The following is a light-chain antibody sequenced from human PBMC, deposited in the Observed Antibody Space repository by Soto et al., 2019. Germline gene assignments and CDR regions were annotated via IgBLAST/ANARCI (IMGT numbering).Light chain of an antibody. J-gene: IGLJ1*01. CDR2: DVS. V-gene: IGLV2-14*02. CDR1: SSDVGSYNL. Sequence: QSALTQPASVSGSPGQSITISCTGTSSDVGSYNLVSWYQQHPGKAPKLMIYDVSNRPSGVSNRFSGSKSGKTASLTISGLQAEDEADYYCSSYTSSSTLYVFGTGTKVTVL. CDR3: SSYTSSSTLYV.